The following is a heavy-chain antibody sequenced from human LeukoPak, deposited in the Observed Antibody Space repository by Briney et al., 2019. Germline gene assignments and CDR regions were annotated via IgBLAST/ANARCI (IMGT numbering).Heavy chain of an antibody. V-gene: IGHV4-61*02. J-gene: IGHJ5*02. Sequence: SETLSLTCTVSGGSISSGSYYWSWIRQPAGKGLEWIGRIYTSGSTNYNPSLKSRVTISVETSKNQFSLKLSSVTAADTAVYYCARGRPRRRMATIGGWFDPWGQGTLVTVPS. D-gene: IGHD5-24*01. CDR2: IYTSGST. CDR3: ARGRPRRRMATIGGWFDP. CDR1: GGSISSGSYY.